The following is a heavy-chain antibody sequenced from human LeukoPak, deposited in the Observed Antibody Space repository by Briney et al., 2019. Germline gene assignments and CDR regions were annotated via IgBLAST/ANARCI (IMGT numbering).Heavy chain of an antibody. Sequence: GGSPRLSCAASGFTFSSYGMHWVRQAPGKGLEWVAFIRYDGTNKYYADSVKGRFTISRDTSKNTLYLQMNSLRTEDTAVYYCAKDLGSSGCFDYWGQGTLVTVSS. V-gene: IGHV3-30*02. CDR1: GFTFSSYG. CDR2: IRYDGTNK. J-gene: IGHJ4*02. D-gene: IGHD6-19*01. CDR3: AKDLGSSGCFDY.